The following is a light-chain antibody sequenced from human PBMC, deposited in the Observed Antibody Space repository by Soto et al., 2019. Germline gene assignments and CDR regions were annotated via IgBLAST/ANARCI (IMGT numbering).Light chain of an antibody. Sequence: DIQMTQSPSTLSASVGDRVTITCRASQRISVWLAWYEQKAGKAPNLLIYKASRLENAVPSRFSGSGSEPVFTLTISGLQPGESATYCCHPYNSYSATFGQGTKV. J-gene: IGKJ1*01. CDR2: KAS. V-gene: IGKV1-5*03. CDR3: HPYNSYSAT. CDR1: QRISVW.